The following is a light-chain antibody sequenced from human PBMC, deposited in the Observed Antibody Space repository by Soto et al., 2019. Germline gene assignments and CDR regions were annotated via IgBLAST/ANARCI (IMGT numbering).Light chain of an antibody. Sequence: EIVMTQSPAPLSVSPGERATLSCRASQSVSSNLAWYQQKPGQTPQLLIYVASTRATGIPARFSGSGSGTEFTLTISSLQSEDFAVYYCQQYNVWPLTFGGGTKVEFK. CDR3: QQYNVWPLT. CDR1: QSVSSN. CDR2: VAS. V-gene: IGKV3-15*01. J-gene: IGKJ4*01.